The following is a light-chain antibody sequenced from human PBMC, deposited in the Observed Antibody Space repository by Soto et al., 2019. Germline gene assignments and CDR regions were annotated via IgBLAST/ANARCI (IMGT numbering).Light chain of an antibody. CDR1: SSDVGGYNY. V-gene: IGLV2-11*01. J-gene: IGLJ2*01. Sequence: QSALTQPASVSGSPGQSITISCTGTSSDVGGYNYVSWYQQHPGKAPKLMIYDVGKRPSGVPDRFSGSKSGNTASLTISGLQADDEADYYCCAYAGSYTLRVFGGGTKLTVL. CDR2: DVG. CDR3: CAYAGSYTLRV.